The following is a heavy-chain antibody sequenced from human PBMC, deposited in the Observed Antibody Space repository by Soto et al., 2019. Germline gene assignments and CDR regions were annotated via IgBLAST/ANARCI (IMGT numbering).Heavy chain of an antibody. CDR3: ARDRNEDNWFAP. D-gene: IGHD1-1*01. CDR2: INSDGSST. CDR1: GFTFSSYW. J-gene: IGHJ5*02. Sequence: GGSLRLSCSASGFTFSSYWMHWVRQAPGKGLVWVSRINSDGSSTSYADSVKGRFTISRDNAKNTLYLQMNSLRAEDTAVYYCARDRNEDNWFAPWGQGTLVTVSS. V-gene: IGHV3-74*01.